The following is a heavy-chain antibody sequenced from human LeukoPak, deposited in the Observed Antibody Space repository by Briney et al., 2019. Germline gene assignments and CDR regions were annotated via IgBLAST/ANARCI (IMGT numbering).Heavy chain of an antibody. CDR2: IYSGGST. Sequence: GGSLRLSCAASGFTVSSNHMSWVRQAPGKGLEWVSVIYSGGSTYYADSVKGRFTISRDNSKNTLYLQMNSLRAEDTAVYYCARDGPSSFYYYYYGMDVWGQGTTVTVSS. CDR1: GFTVSSNH. D-gene: IGHD1-26*01. V-gene: IGHV3-66*01. CDR3: ARDGPSSFYYYYYGMDV. J-gene: IGHJ6*02.